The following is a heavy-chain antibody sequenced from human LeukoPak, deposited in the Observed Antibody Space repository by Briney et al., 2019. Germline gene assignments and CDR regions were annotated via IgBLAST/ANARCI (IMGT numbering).Heavy chain of an antibody. CDR3: ASLTYYDFWSGYYTWNYFDY. J-gene: IGHJ4*02. CDR1: GGTFSSYA. V-gene: IGHV1-69*01. Sequence: SVKVSCKASGGTFSSYAISWVRQAPGQGLEWMGGIIPIFGTANYAQKFQGRVTITADESTSTAYMKLSSLRSEDTAVYYCASLTYYDFWSGYYTWNYFDYWGQGTLVTVSS. D-gene: IGHD3-3*01. CDR2: IIPIFGTA.